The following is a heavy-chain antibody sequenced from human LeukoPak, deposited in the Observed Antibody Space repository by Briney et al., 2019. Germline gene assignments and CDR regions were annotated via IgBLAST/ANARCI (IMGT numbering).Heavy chain of an antibody. CDR1: GYTFTSYA. J-gene: IGHJ4*02. CDR3: ARGHLTTVIKAYYFDY. V-gene: IGHV1-69*13. CDR2: IIPIFGTA. D-gene: IGHD4-17*01. Sequence: ASVKVSCKASGYTFTSYAMNWVRQAPGQGLEWMGGIIPIFGTANYAQKFQGRVTITADESTSTAYMELSSLRSEDTAVYYCARGHLTTVIKAYYFDYWGQGTLVTVSS.